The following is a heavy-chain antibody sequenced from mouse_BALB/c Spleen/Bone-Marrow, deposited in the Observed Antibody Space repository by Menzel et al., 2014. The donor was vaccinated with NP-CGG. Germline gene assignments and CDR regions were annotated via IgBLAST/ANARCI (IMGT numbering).Heavy chain of an antibody. CDR2: INPSSGYT. D-gene: IGHD2-10*02. J-gene: IGHJ4*01. CDR1: GYTFTSYT. CDR3: AYGNYGYAMDY. V-gene: IGHV1-4*01. Sequence: QVQLQQSGAELARPGASVKMSCKASGYTFTSYTMHWVKQRPGQGLKWIGYINPSSGYTNYNQKFKDKATLTADKSSSTAYMQLSSLTSEDSAVYYCAYGNYGYAMDYWGQGTSVTVSS.